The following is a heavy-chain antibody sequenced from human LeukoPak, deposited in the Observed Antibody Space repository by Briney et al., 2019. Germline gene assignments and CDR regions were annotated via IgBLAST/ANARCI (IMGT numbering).Heavy chain of an antibody. Sequence: GGSLRLSCAASGFTFSSYGMHWVRQAPGKGLEWVAFIRYDGSNKYYADSVKGRFTISRDNSKNTLYLQMNSLRAEDTAVYYCAKDYDFWSGPAYYWGQGTLVTVSS. J-gene: IGHJ4*02. V-gene: IGHV3-30*02. CDR1: GFTFSSYG. D-gene: IGHD3-3*01. CDR2: IRYDGSNK. CDR3: AKDYDFWSGPAYY.